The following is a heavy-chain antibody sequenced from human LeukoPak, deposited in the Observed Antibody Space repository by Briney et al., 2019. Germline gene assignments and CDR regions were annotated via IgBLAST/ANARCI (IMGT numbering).Heavy chain of an antibody. J-gene: IGHJ6*04. CDR3: ARDREVAMGTYYYGMDV. V-gene: IGHV3-20*01. CDR1: GFNFDDYG. CDR2: VNSNGRSA. D-gene: IGHD7-27*01. Sequence: PGGSLRLSCAASGFNFDDYGMTWVRQIPGKGLEWVAGVNSNGRSAGYAASVKGRFTISRDNAKNSLYLQMNSLRAEDTALYHCARDREVAMGTYYYGMDVWGKGTTVTVSS.